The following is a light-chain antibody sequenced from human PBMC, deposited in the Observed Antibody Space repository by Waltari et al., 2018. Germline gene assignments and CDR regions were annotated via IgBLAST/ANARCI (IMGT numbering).Light chain of an antibody. CDR3: QQDYTTPWT. CDR2: AAS. CDR1: QGINKE. Sequence: DIQMTQSPSSLSASVGDRVTITCRASQGINKELSWYQQKSGKAPVLLIYAASSLQTGVSSRYSGSGSGTDFTLTISSPQPEDIATYYCQQDYTTPWTFGQGTKVEIK. V-gene: IGKV1-27*01. J-gene: IGKJ1*01.